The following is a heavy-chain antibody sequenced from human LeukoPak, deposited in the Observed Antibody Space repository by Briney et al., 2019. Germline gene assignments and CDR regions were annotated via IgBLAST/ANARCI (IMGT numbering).Heavy chain of an antibody. Sequence: PGGSLRLSCAASGFTFSSYAMSWVRQAPGKGLEWVSAISGSGGSTYYADSVKGRFTISRDNSKNTLYLQMNSLRAEDTAVYYCAKGGYSYGLPGRTVTDYWGQGTLVTVSS. CDR3: AKGGYSYGLPGRTVTDY. V-gene: IGHV3-23*01. CDR1: GFTFSSYA. CDR2: ISGSGGST. D-gene: IGHD5-18*01. J-gene: IGHJ4*02.